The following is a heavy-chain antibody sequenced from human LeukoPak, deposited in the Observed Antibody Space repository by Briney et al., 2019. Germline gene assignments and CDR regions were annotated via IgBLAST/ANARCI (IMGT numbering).Heavy chain of an antibody. V-gene: IGHV3-53*01. CDR3: AKSDYFDS. CDR1: GFTVSSNY. Sequence: GGSLRLSCAASGFTVSSNYMSWVRQAPGKGLEWVSVIYSGGSTYYADSVKGRFTISRDNARNTLYLQMNSLRAEDTAVYYCAKSDYFDSWGQGTLVTVSS. J-gene: IGHJ4*02. CDR2: IYSGGST.